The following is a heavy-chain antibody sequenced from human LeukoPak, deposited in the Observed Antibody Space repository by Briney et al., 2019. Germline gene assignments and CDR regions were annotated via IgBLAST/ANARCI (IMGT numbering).Heavy chain of an antibody. J-gene: IGHJ4*02. Sequence: PGGSLRLSCAASGFAFSSYAMSWVRQAPGKGLEWVSAISGSGGSTYYADSVKGRFTISRDNSKNTLYLQMNSLRAEDTAVYYCAKVRRYLWFRELLSRADYWGQGTLVTVSS. V-gene: IGHV3-23*01. CDR1: GFAFSSYA. CDR2: ISGSGGST. D-gene: IGHD3-10*01. CDR3: AKVRRYLWFRELLSRADY.